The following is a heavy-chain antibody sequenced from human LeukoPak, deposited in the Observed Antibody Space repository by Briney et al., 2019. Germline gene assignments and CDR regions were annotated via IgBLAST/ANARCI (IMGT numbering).Heavy chain of an antibody. V-gene: IGHV4-59*01. CDR2: IYYSGST. CDR1: GGSFSDYY. CDR3: ARDLGASIAARPVYFDY. D-gene: IGHD6-6*01. J-gene: IGHJ4*02. Sequence: SETLSLTCAVYGGSFSDYYWSWIRQPPGKGLEWIAYIYYSGSTNYNPSLKSRVTISVDTSKNQFSLKLSSVTAADTAVYYCARDLGASIAARPVYFDYWGQGTLVTVSS.